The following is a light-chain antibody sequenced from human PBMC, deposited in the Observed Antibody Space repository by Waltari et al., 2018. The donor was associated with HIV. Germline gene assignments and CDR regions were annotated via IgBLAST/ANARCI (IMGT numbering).Light chain of an antibody. CDR1: SLRSYY. CDR3: NSRASSCNHGV. V-gene: IGLV3-19*01. Sequence: SSELTQDPAVSVALGQTVRITCQGDSLRSYYESWYQQKTGQAPVLVIYGKNNRPSGIPDRVSGSISGITASLTITGAPSEDAAHYYCNSRASSCNHGVFLTSTKVTVL. CDR2: GKN. J-gene: IGLJ1*01.